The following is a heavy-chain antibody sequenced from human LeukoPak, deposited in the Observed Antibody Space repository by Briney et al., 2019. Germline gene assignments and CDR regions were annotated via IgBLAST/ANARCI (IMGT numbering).Heavy chain of an antibody. CDR2: INPNSGGT. CDR1: GYTFTGYY. Sequence: ASVKVSCKASGYTFTGYYMHWVRQAPGQGLEWMGWINPNSGGTNYAQKFQGRVTMTRDTSISTAYMELSRLRSDDTAVYYCARTTVTNRTNYYYYYMDVWGKGTTVTVS. CDR3: ARTTVTNRTNYYYYYMDV. D-gene: IGHD4-17*01. V-gene: IGHV1-2*02. J-gene: IGHJ6*03.